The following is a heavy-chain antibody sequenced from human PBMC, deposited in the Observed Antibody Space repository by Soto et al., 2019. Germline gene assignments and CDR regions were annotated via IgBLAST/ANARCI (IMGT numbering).Heavy chain of an antibody. V-gene: IGHV2-5*02. D-gene: IGHD6-13*01. Sequence: QITLKESGPTLVKPTQTLTLTCTFSGFSLSTSGVDVGWIRQPPGKALEWLALIYWDDDKRYSPSLKSRLTNTKDTSQNQVVLTMTNMDPLDTATYYCAHRRPYSNTPEYFFDYWGQGTLVTVSS. J-gene: IGHJ4*02. CDR2: IYWDDDK. CDR1: GFSLSTSGVD. CDR3: AHRRPYSNTPEYFFDY.